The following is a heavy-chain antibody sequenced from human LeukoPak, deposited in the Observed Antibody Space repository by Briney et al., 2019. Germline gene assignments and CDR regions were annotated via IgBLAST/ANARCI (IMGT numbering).Heavy chain of an antibody. Sequence: AGGSLRLSCAASGFTFSSYWMSWVRQAPGKGLEWVANIKQDGSEKYYVDSVKGRFTISRDNAKNSLYLQMNSLRAEDTAVYYCARGPEGYSYGFAFSPYMDVWGKGTTVTVSS. V-gene: IGHV3-7*01. CDR3: ARGPEGYSYGFAFSPYMDV. CDR2: IKQDGSEK. D-gene: IGHD5-18*01. CDR1: GFTFSSYW. J-gene: IGHJ6*03.